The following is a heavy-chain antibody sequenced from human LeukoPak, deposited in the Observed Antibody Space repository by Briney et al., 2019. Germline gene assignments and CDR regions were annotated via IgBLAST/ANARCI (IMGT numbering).Heavy chain of an antibody. Sequence: SETLSLTCTVSGGSISSYYWSWIRQSPGKGLEWIAYIYNSETTYNPSLKSRVTISVDTSKSQFSLKLSSVTAADTAVYYCAREGSSSSWDYWGQGTLVTVSS. CDR3: AREGSSSSWDY. V-gene: IGHV4-59*01. CDR2: IYNSET. J-gene: IGHJ4*02. CDR1: GGSISSYY. D-gene: IGHD6-13*01.